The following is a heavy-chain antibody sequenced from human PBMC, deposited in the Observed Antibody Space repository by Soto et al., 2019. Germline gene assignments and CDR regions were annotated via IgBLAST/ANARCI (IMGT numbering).Heavy chain of an antibody. D-gene: IGHD3-10*01. CDR2: IYYNGST. CDR3: ARLGGRWFGELYYSYMDV. V-gene: IGHV4-59*08. J-gene: IGHJ6*03. Sequence: LETLCLTWSVAGGSSSSYYWSWIRQTPGKGVEWIGNIYYNGSTNYNHTPKRRVTISENKCKKQFSLKLSSVTAADTAVYYFARLGGRWFGELYYSYMDVWGNGTTVPVSS. CDR1: GGSSSSYY.